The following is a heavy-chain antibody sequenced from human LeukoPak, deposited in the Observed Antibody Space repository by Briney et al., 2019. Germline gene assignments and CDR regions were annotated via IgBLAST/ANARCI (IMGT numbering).Heavy chain of an antibody. CDR1: GFTFSSYG. CDR2: IWYDGSNK. D-gene: IGHD1-1*01. Sequence: GRSLRLSCAASGFTFSSYGMHWVRQAPGKRLEWVAVIWYDGSNKYYADSVKGRFTISRDNSKNTLYLQMNSLRAEDTAVYYCAKDSWSRGDDAFDIWGQGTMVTVSS. V-gene: IGHV3-33*06. J-gene: IGHJ3*02. CDR3: AKDSWSRGDDAFDI.